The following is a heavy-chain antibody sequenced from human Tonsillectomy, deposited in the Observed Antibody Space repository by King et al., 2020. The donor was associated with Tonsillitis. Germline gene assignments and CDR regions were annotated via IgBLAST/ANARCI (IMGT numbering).Heavy chain of an antibody. D-gene: IGHD5-24*01. CDR1: GYTFSDYW. CDR3: ARFGERRLQYHYLDY. V-gene: IGHV5-51*01. J-gene: IGHJ4*02. CDR2: IYPDNSET. Sequence: VQLVQSGAEVKKSGESLRISCKGSGYTFSDYWIGWVRQMPGKGLEWMGIIYPDNSETRYSPSFQGQVSFASDKSLRIAYLQWSSLKASDTAMYYCARFGERRLQYHYLDYGGQGTLVTVPS.